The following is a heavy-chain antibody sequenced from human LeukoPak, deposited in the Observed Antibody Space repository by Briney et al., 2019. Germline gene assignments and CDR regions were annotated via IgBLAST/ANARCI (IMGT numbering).Heavy chain of an antibody. CDR2: FDWEDDE. Sequence: SGPALVKPTQSLTLTCTFSGFSLTTSGMSVSWIRQPPGKALEWLARFDWEDDEYYSTSLKTRLTISKDTSKNQVVLTMTNMDPVDTATYYCARTGITGTPPPSYYMDVWGKGTTVTVSS. CDR1: GFSLTTSGMS. D-gene: IGHD1-7*01. V-gene: IGHV2-70*11. CDR3: ARTGITGTPPPSYYMDV. J-gene: IGHJ6*03.